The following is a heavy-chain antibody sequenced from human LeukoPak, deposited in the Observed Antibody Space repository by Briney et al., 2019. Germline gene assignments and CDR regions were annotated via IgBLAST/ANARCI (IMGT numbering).Heavy chain of an antibody. CDR2: IDTSGNT. CDR1: GGSISRYY. CDR3: ARVSSSWYQDWYFDL. J-gene: IGHJ2*01. Sequence: SETLSLTCTVSGGSISRYYWSWIRQPAGKGLEWIGRIDTSGNTNYKPSLKSRVTMSVDTSKNQFSLKLSSVTAADTAVYYCARVSSSWYQDWYFDLWGRGTLVTVSS. V-gene: IGHV4-4*07. D-gene: IGHD6-13*01.